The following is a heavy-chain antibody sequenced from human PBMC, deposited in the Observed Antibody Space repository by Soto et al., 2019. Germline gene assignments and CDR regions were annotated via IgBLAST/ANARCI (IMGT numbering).Heavy chain of an antibody. CDR2: ISLYSDGA. Sequence: QVQLVQSGGEVKRPGASVKVSCKTSGYTFSNYGITWVRQAPGQPLEWLGWISLYSDGANYAQKFQGRVSMTTDTPPPTAYMELRSLRSDDPAVYYGARVVPGPEPWFGPWGQGTLVTVSS. CDR1: GYTFSNYG. V-gene: IGHV1-18*01. J-gene: IGHJ5*02. D-gene: IGHD2-2*01. CDR3: ARVVPGPEPWFGP.